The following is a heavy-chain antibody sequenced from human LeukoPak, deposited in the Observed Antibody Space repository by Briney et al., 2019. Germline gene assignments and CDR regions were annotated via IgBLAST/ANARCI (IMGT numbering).Heavy chain of an antibody. Sequence: SETLSLTCTVSGGSISSSSYYWGWIRQPPGTGLEWIGSIYYSGSTYYNPSLKSRVTISVDTSKNQFSLKLSSVTAADTAVYYCARERDYYDSSDHITGRAFDIWGQGTMVTVSS. CDR3: ARERDYYDSSDHITGRAFDI. V-gene: IGHV4-39*07. CDR2: IYYSGST. J-gene: IGHJ3*02. D-gene: IGHD3-22*01. CDR1: GGSISSSSYY.